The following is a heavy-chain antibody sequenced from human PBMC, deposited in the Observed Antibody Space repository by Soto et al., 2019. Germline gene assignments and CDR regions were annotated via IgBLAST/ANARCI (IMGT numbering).Heavy chain of an antibody. D-gene: IGHD3-22*01. CDR2: IIPIFDIT. CDR3: ARPDEGGYSSNHHYYYALDV. Sequence: QVQLVQSGAEVKKPGSSVKVSCKASGGTFRSYSISWVRQAPGQGLEWMGGIIPIFDITNYAQKFQGRVTITADESTSTAYMELSRLGSDDTAVYSCARPDEGGYSSNHHYYYALDVWGQGTTVTV. V-gene: IGHV1-69*01. CDR1: GGTFRSYS. J-gene: IGHJ6*02.